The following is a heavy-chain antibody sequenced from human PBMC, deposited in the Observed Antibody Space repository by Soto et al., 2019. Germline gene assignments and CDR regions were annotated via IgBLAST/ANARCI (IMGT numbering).Heavy chain of an antibody. V-gene: IGHV3-11*06. Sequence: QVQLVESGGVLVKPGDSLRLSCAASGFTFSDFYMSWIRQAPGKGLEWVSYISSTSIYINYADSVKGRFTISRDNAKNSLSLQMNNLGAEDTAVYYCARGKSKQWLLKNYYYGMDVWGQGTTVTVSS. CDR3: ARGKSKQWLLKNYYYGMDV. CDR2: ISSTSIYI. J-gene: IGHJ6*02. CDR1: GFTFSDFY. D-gene: IGHD3-22*01.